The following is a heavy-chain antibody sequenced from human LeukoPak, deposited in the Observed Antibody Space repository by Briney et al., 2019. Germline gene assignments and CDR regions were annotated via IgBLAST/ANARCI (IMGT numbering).Heavy chain of an antibody. D-gene: IGHD2/OR15-2a*01. V-gene: IGHV4-31*03. J-gene: IGHJ5*02. Sequence: KPSETLSLTCTVSGGSVDTIDYYWSWIRQHPGKGLEWIGYIYYSGSTYYNPSLKSRVTISVDTSKNQFSLKLSSVTAADTAVYYCARGGLYARGFDPWGQGTLVTVSS. CDR2: IYYSGST. CDR1: GGSVDTIDYY. CDR3: ARGGLYARGFDP.